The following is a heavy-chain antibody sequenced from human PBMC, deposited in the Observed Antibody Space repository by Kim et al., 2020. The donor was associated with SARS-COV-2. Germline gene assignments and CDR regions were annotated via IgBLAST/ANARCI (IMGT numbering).Heavy chain of an antibody. CDR1: GSTFRSYW. CDR3: VRSSGSTRVDY. Sequence: GGSLRLSCEASGSTFRSYWMHWVRQVPGKGLVWVSRVNGDGSSTTNADAVKGRFTISRDNAKKTVYRQMNSLRADDTAVYYCVRSSGSTRVDYWGQGTLVTVAS. V-gene: IGHV3-74*03. CDR2: VNGDGSST. J-gene: IGHJ4*02. D-gene: IGHD1-26*01.